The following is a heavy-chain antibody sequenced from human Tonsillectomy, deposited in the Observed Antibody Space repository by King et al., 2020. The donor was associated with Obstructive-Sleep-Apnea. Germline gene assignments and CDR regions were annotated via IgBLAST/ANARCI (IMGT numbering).Heavy chain of an antibody. CDR1: GFTFCSYA. CDR3: AKDSHYYGSGSYFDY. Sequence: VQLVVSGGGLVQPGGFLRLSCVASGFTFCSYAMSWVRQAPGKGLEWGSGISGCGGSTYFADAVKGRFTISRDNSKDTLYLQMNSLRAEDTAVYYCAKDSHYYGSGSYFDYWGQGTLVTVSS. D-gene: IGHD3-10*01. J-gene: IGHJ4*02. V-gene: IGHV3-23*04. CDR2: ISGCGGST.